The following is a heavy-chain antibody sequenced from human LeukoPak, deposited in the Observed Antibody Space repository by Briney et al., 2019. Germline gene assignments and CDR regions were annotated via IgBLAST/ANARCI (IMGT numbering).Heavy chain of an antibody. CDR2: ISGSGGST. Sequence: GGSLRLSCAASGFTFSSYAMSWVRQAPGKGLEWVSAISGSGGSTYYADSVKGRFTISRDNSKNTLYLQMNSLRVEDTAVYYCAKGLYGSGSVDYWGQGTLVTVSS. CDR3: AKGLYGSGSVDY. D-gene: IGHD3-10*01. V-gene: IGHV3-23*01. J-gene: IGHJ4*02. CDR1: GFTFSSYA.